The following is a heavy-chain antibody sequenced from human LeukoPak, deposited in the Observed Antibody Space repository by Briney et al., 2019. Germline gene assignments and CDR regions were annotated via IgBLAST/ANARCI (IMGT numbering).Heavy chain of an antibody. D-gene: IGHD5-24*01. V-gene: IGHV1-8*01. J-gene: IGHJ6*03. Sequence: GASVKVSCKASGYTFTSYDINWVRQATGQGLEWMGWMNPNSGNTGYAQKFQGRVTMTRNTSISTAYMELSSLRSEDTAVYYCTLDQATISTRGARRFSYYYMDVWGKGASVTVSS. CDR2: MNPNSGNT. CDR3: TLDQATISTRGARRFSYYYMDV. CDR1: GYTFTSYD.